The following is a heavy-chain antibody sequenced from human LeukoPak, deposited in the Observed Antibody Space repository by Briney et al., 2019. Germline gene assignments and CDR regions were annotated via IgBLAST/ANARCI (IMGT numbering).Heavy chain of an antibody. CDR3: ARSIYGSGSFYAFDI. V-gene: IGHV3-23*01. D-gene: IGHD3-10*01. CDR1: GFSFSSYA. Sequence: PGGSLRLSCAASGFSFSSYAMSWVRQAPGKALEWVSGISGSGGSTYYADSVKGGFTISRDNSRNTLYLQMNSLGADDTAVYYCARSIYGSGSFYAFDIWGQGTMVTVSS. J-gene: IGHJ3*02. CDR2: ISGSGGST.